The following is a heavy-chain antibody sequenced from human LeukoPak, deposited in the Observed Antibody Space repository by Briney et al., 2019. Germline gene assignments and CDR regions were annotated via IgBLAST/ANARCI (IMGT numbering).Heavy chain of an antibody. CDR2: ISSSSSYI. J-gene: IGHJ4*02. D-gene: IGHD3-3*01. Sequence: PGGSLRLSCAASGFTFSSYSMNWVRQAPGKGLEWVSSISSSSSYIYYADSVKGRFNISRDNAKNSLYLQMNSLRAEDTAVYYCARAYDFWSGYLIDYWGQGTLVTVSS. CDR3: ARAYDFWSGYLIDY. CDR1: GFTFSSYS. V-gene: IGHV3-21*01.